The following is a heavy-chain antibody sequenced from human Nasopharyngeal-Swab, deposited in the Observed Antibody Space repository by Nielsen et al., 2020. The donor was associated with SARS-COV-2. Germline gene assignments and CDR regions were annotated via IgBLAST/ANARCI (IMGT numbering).Heavy chain of an antibody. J-gene: IGHJ6*03. CDR1: GGSISSYY. CDR2: IYYSGST. CDR3: AREPRGYSYGLGMDYYYMDV. D-gene: IGHD5-18*01. V-gene: IGHV4-59*01. Sequence: LSLTCTVSGGSISSYYWSWIRQPPGKGLEWIGYIYYSGSTNYNPSLKSRVTISVDTSKNQFSLKLSSVTAADTAVYYCAREPRGYSYGLGMDYYYMDVWGKGTTVTVSS.